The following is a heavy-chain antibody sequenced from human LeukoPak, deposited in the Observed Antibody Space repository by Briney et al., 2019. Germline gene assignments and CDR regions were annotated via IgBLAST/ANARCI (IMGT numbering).Heavy chain of an antibody. CDR2: IKHDESQK. Sequence: GGSLSLSCVVSGHTFSNCRMSWGRQTPGKGLEWVANIKHDESQKYYVDSVKGCFTISRDNTKNSQYLKMNSLRAEATALYYGNGGLRGANWFDPWGQRTLVTVSS. CDR1: GHTFSNCR. J-gene: IGHJ5*02. V-gene: IGHV3-7*03. D-gene: IGHD3-10*01. CDR3: NGGLRGANWFDP.